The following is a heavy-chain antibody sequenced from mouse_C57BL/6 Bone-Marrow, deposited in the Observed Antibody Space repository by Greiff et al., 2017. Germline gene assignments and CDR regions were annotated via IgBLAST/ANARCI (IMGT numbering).Heavy chain of an antibody. D-gene: IGHD3-3*01. J-gene: IGHJ2*01. CDR3: ASGDL. Sequence: VKLQQPGAELVRPGPSVKLSCKASGYTFTSYWMHWVKQRPGQGLEWIGVIDPSDSYTNYNQKFKVKATLTVDTSSSTAYMQLSSLTSEDSAVYYCASGDLWGQGTTLTVSS. V-gene: IGHV1-59*01. CDR1: GYTFTSYW. CDR2: IDPSDSYT.